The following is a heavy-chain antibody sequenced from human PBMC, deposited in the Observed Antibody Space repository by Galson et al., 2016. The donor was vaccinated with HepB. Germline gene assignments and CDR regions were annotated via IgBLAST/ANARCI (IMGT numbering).Heavy chain of an antibody. CDR2: FYDSGST. V-gene: IGHV4-38-2*02. CDR3: ATILQHDAFDI. J-gene: IGHJ3*02. CDR1: GYSVSSGYY. Sequence: SETLSLTCTVSGYSVSSGYYWGWIRQPPGKGLEWIGSFYDSGSTYYNPSLKSRVTISVDTSNNQFSLKLSSVTAADTAVYYCATILQHDAFDIWGQGTMVTVSS. D-gene: IGHD4-11*01.